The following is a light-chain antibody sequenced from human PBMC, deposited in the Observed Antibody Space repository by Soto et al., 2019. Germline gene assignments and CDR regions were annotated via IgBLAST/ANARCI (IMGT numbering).Light chain of an antibody. CDR3: QVWDSGRDHVV. CDR1: NIGSKS. Sequence: SYELTQPPSVSVAPGETARITCGGNNIGSKSDHWYQQRPGQAPVLVIYYDSGRPSGIPERFSGSNSGNTATLTINRVEAGDEADYYCQVWDSGRDHVVFGEGTKLTVL. J-gene: IGLJ2*01. CDR2: YDS. V-gene: IGLV3-21*04.